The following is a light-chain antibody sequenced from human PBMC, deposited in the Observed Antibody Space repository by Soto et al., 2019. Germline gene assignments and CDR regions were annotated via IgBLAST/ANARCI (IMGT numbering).Light chain of an antibody. CDR2: DAY. CDR1: QSISSR. Sequence: DIQMTQSPSTLSASVGDRVTITCRASQSISSRLAWYQLKPGKAPKLLISDAYSLERGVPSTFSGSGSGTEFTLTISTLQPDDFATYYCQQYTGYSRTFGQGTKVDIK. CDR3: QQYTGYSRT. J-gene: IGKJ1*01. V-gene: IGKV1-5*01.